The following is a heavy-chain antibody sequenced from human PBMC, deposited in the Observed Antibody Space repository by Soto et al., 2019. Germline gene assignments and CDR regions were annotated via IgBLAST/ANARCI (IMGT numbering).Heavy chain of an antibody. J-gene: IGHJ4*02. Sequence: SETLSLTCTVSGASISSSVYYWSWIRQPPGMGLEWIGYISYSETTYYNPSLRSRVTMSVDTSKNQFSLKLSSVTSADTAVYYCARKGDHYGGHDYWGQGLLVTVSS. CDR3: ARKGDHYGGHDY. D-gene: IGHD4-17*01. V-gene: IGHV4-30-4*01. CDR1: GASISSSVYY. CDR2: ISYSETT.